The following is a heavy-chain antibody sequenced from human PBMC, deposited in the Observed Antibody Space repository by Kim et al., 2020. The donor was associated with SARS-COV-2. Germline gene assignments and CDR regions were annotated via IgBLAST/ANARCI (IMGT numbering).Heavy chain of an antibody. CDR1: GYTFTDYG. J-gene: IGHJ6*02. CDR2: VSANDCNT. CDR3: ARGLHYYGSGSYTPFSYYYTMDG. V-gene: IGHV1-18*04. D-gene: IGHD3-10*01. Sequence: ASVKVSCKASGYTFTDYGVSWVRQAPGQGLEWMGWVSANDCNTRYAQKLQGRVTMTTDTSTNTAYMELTSLRSNDTAVYYCARGLHYYGSGSYTPFSYYYTMDGWGRGTTVTVSS.